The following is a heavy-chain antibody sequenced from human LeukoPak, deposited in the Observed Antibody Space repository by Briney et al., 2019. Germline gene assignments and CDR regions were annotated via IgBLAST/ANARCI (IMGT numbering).Heavy chain of an antibody. CDR2: IYYSGST. CDR1: GGSISSYY. J-gene: IGHJ6*02. Sequence: SETLSLTCTVSGGSISSYYWSWTRQPPGKGLEWIGYIYYSGSTNYNPSLKSRVTISVDTSKNQFSLKLSSVTAADTAVYYCARLMIPDILTGYYYYGMDVWGQGTTVTVSS. V-gene: IGHV4-59*08. D-gene: IGHD3-9*01. CDR3: ARLMIPDILTGYYYYGMDV.